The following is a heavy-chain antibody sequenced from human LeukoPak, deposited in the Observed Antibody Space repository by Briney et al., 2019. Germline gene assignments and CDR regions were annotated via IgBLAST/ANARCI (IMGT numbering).Heavy chain of an antibody. D-gene: IGHD2-2*02. J-gene: IGHJ5*02. CDR1: GGTFSSYA. CDR2: IIPIFGTA. V-gene: IGHV1-69*13. Sequence: ASVKVSCKASGGTFSSYAISWVRQAPGQGLEWMGGIIPIFGTANYAQKFQGRVTITADESTSTAYMELSSLRSEDTAVYYCARVAGGRYCSSTSCYMRGWFDPWGQGTLVTVSS. CDR3: ARVAGGRYCSSTSCYMRGWFDP.